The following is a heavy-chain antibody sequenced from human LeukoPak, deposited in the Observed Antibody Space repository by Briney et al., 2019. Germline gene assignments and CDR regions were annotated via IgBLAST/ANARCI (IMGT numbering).Heavy chain of an antibody. D-gene: IGHD5-18*01. CDR2: ISGSGGST. CDR3: AKEPRTGPRNTAMVLGPFDY. CDR1: GFTFSSYA. Sequence: PGGSLRLSFAASGFTFSSYAMSWVRQAPGKGLEWVSAISGSGGSTYYADSVKGRFTISRDNSKNTLYLQMNSLRAEDTAVYYCAKEPRTGPRNTAMVLGPFDYWGQGTLVTVSS. V-gene: IGHV3-23*01. J-gene: IGHJ4*02.